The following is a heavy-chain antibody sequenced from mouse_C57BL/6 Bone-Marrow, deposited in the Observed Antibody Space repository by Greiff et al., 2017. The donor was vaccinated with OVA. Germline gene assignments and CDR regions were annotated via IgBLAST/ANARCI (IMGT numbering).Heavy chain of an antibody. CDR3: ARQNYYGSSYGFDY. V-gene: IGHV5-12*01. J-gene: IGHJ2*01. CDR2: ISNGGGST. Sequence: LVESGGGLVQPGGSLKLSCAASGFTFSDYYMYWVRQTPEKRLEWVAYISNGGGSTYYPDTVKGRFTISRDNAKNTLYLQMSRLKSEDTAMYYCARQNYYGSSYGFDYWGQGTTLTVSS. D-gene: IGHD1-1*01. CDR1: GFTFSDYY.